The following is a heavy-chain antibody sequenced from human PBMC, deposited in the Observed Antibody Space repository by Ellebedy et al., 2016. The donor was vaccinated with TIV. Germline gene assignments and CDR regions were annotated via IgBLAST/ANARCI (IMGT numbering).Heavy chain of an antibody. CDR1: GFTFSSYS. CDR3: ARDSGFVGATTPVDY. D-gene: IGHD1-26*01. Sequence: GESLKISCAASGFTFSSYSMNWVRQAPGKGLEWVSSISSSSSYISYADSVKGRFTISRDHAKNSLYLQMNSLRSEDTAVYYCARDSGFVGATTPVDYWGQGTLVTVSS. V-gene: IGHV3-21*01. CDR2: ISSSSSYI. J-gene: IGHJ4*02.